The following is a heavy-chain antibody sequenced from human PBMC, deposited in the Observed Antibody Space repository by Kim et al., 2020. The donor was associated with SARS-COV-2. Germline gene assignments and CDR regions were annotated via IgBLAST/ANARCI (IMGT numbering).Heavy chain of an antibody. J-gene: IGHJ4*02. V-gene: IGHV4-31*03. CDR3: ARDGYSYGYGGGGFDY. Sequence: SETLSLTCTVSGGSISSGGYYWSWIRQHPGKGLEWIGYIYYSGSTYYNPSLKSRVTISVDTSKNQFSLKLSSVTAADTAVYYCARDGYSYGYGGGGFDYWGQGTLVTVSS. D-gene: IGHD5-18*01. CDR1: GGSISSGGYY. CDR2: IYYSGST.